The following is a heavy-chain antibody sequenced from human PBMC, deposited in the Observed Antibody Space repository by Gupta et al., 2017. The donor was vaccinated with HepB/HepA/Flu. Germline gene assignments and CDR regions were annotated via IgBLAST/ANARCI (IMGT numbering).Heavy chain of an antibody. V-gene: IGHV3-48*02. J-gene: IGHJ4*02. CDR2: MTSSTRTR. CDR3: ATGSSEKQLGDYFDD. CDR1: GFTFSSYR. Sequence: EVQLLESGGGLVQPGGSLRLSCAASGFTFSSYRMNWVSQAPGKGLEWVSHMTSSTRTRYYEDSVKGRVTISRDNAKNSMYLQMNSLRDEDTAVEYCATGSSEKQLGDYFDDWDKGPRGTFSS. D-gene: IGHD6-13*01.